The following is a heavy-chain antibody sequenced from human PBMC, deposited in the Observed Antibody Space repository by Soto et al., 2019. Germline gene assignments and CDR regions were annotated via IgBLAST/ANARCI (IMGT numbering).Heavy chain of an antibody. Sequence: GGSLRLSCAGSGFSFGSYAMSWVRQAPGKGLEWVSSLSGSGDSIFYADSAKGRFTISRDNSRNTLYLQMNSLRADDSAVYYCAKKLGHCSGATCYEYDDFWGQGTLVTVSS. CDR3: AKKLGHCSGATCYEYDDF. D-gene: IGHD2-15*01. J-gene: IGHJ4*02. V-gene: IGHV3-23*01. CDR2: LSGSGDSI. CDR1: GFSFGSYA.